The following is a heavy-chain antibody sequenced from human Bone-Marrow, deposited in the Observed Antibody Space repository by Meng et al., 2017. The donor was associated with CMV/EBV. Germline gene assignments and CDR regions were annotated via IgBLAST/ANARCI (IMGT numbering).Heavy chain of an antibody. CDR1: GFTFSSYA. J-gene: IGHJ6*02. Sequence: GGSLRLSCAASGFTFSSYAMHWVRQAPGKGLEWVAVISYDGSNKYYADSVKGRFTISRDNSKDTLYLQMNSLRAEDTAVYYCVREWLGGGVDHRYFYYYGMDVWGQGTTVTVSS. D-gene: IGHD6-19*01. CDR2: ISYDGSNK. CDR3: VREWLGGGVDHRYFYYYGMDV. V-gene: IGHV3-30*04.